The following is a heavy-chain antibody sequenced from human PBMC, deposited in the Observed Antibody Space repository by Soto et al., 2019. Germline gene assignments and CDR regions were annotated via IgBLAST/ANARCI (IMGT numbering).Heavy chain of an antibody. Sequence: QVQLQESGPGLVKPSQTLSLTCTVSGGSISSGGYYWSWIRQHPGKGLEWIGYIYYSGSTYYNPSLESRVTVAGATSKNQFSLRLSSVTAADTAVYYCAREGQRAFDYWGQGTLVTVSS. CDR1: GGSISSGGYY. CDR3: AREGQRAFDY. CDR2: IYYSGST. D-gene: IGHD6-25*01. V-gene: IGHV4-31*03. J-gene: IGHJ4*02.